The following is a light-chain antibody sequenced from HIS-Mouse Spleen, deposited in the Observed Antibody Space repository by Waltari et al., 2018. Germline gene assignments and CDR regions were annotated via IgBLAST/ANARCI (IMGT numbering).Light chain of an antibody. CDR2: RNN. V-gene: IGLV1-47*01. J-gene: IGLJ3*02. CDR3: AAWDDSLSGPV. CDR1: SSNIGSNY. Sequence: QSVLTQPPSASRTPGQRVPTSCSGSSSNIGSNYVYWYQQLPGTAPNLLIYRNNQRPSGVPDRFSGSKSGTSASLAISGLRSEDEADYYCAAWDDSLSGPVFGGGTKLTVL.